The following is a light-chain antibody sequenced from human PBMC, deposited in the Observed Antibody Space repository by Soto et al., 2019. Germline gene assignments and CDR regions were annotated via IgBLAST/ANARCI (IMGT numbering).Light chain of an antibody. CDR2: DAS. J-gene: IGKJ5*01. CDR1: QSVSSY. Sequence: EIVLTQSPATLSLSPGERATLSCRASQSVSSYLAWYQQKPGQAPRLLIYDASNRATGIPARFSGSDSGTDFTLAASSLEPEDFAFYYCQQRSNWPTCGRGTRLEI. CDR3: QQRSNWPT. V-gene: IGKV3-11*01.